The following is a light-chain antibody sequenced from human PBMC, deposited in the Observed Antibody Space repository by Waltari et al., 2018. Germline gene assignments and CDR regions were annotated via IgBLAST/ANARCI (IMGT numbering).Light chain of an antibody. CDR3: QHYDSYSAT. V-gene: IGKV1-5*03. J-gene: IGKJ4*02. CDR1: SGITRW. CDR2: KAS. Sequence: LQVTPSPSNLSGIVGSKGPHPCRASSGITRWLAWYQQKPGKAPKLLIYKASILESGVPSRFSGGGSGTEFTLTISSLQPDDFATYYCQHYDSYSATFGRGTKVEIK.